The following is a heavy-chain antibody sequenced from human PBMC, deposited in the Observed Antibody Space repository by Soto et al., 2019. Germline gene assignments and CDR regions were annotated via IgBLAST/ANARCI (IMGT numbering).Heavy chain of an antibody. CDR1: SGSLSSSNW. D-gene: IGHD4-17*01. Sequence: QVQLQESGPGLVKPSGTLSLTCAVSSGSLSSSNWWSWVRQPPGKGLEWIGEIYHSGSPNYNPSHKSRVTISVDTSKNQFSLTLSSVTAAATAVNYCARGRNRVTKKYYFDYWGQGTLFTVSS. V-gene: IGHV4-4*02. CDR3: ARGRNRVTKKYYFDY. J-gene: IGHJ4*02. CDR2: IYHSGSP.